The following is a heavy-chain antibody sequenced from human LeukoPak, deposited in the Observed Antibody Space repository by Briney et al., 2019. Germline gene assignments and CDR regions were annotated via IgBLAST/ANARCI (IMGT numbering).Heavy chain of an antibody. CDR1: GGSISSSTYY. V-gene: IGHV4-39*07. CDR2: IYYSGST. J-gene: IGHJ6*03. D-gene: IGHD6-19*01. Sequence: SETLSLTCTVSGGSISSSTYYWGWIRQPPGKGLEWIGTIYYSGSTYYNPPLKSRVTISVDTSKNQFSLKLSSVTAADTAVYYCARDLRYSSGWSASGMDVWGKGTTVTISS. CDR3: ARDLRYSSGWSASGMDV.